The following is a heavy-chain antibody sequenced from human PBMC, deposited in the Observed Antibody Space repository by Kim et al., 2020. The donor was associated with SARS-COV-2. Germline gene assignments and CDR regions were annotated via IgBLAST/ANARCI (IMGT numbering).Heavy chain of an antibody. CDR1: GFSLSTSGVG. CDR2: IYWDDDK. Sequence: SGPTLVNPTQTLTLTCTFSGFSLSTSGVGVGWIRQPQGKALEWLALIYWDDDKRYSPSLKNRRTITKDTSKNQVVLTMTNMDPVDTATYYCAHSRIRRGTMIVVAVISLDYWGQGALVTVTS. J-gene: IGHJ4*02. D-gene: IGHD3-22*01. V-gene: IGHV2-5*02. CDR3: AHSRIRRGTMIVVAVISLDY.